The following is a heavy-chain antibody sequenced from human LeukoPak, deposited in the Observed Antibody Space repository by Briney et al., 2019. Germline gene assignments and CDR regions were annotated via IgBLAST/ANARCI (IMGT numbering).Heavy chain of an antibody. Sequence: ASVKVSCKASGYTFTGYYMHWVRQAPGQGLEWMGWINPNSGGKNYAQKFQGRVTMTRDTSISTAYMELSRLRSDDTAVYYCARDRTWGGERESNYMDVWGKGTTVTVSS. CDR3: ARDRTWGGERESNYMDV. CDR2: INPNSGGK. V-gene: IGHV1-2*02. J-gene: IGHJ6*03. CDR1: GYTFTGYY. D-gene: IGHD1-1*01.